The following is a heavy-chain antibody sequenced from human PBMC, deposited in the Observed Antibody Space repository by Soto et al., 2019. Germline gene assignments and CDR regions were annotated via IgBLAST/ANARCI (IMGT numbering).Heavy chain of an antibody. CDR2: ITWNSGSI. J-gene: IGHJ4*02. CDR1: GFTFDDYA. V-gene: IGHV3-9*01. Sequence: GGSLRLSCAASGFTFDDYAMHWVRQAPEKGLEWVSGITWNSGSIGYPDSVKGRFTISRDNAKNSLYLQMNSLRPEDTALYYCAKESPMGGYYFDYWGQGTLVTVSS. CDR3: AKESPMGGYYFDY. D-gene: IGHD5-12*01.